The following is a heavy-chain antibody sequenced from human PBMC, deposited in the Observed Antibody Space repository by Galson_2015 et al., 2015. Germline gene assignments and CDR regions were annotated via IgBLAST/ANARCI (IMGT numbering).Heavy chain of an antibody. D-gene: IGHD1-7*01. J-gene: IGHJ4*02. CDR3: ATDRTGTTQLFDY. CDR1: GYTLTELS. V-gene: IGHV1-24*01. Sequence: SVKVSCKVSGYTLTELSMHWVRQAPGKGLEWMGGFDPEDGETIYAQKFQGRVTVTEDTSTDTAYMELSSLRSEDTAVYYCATDRTGTTQLFDYWGQGTLVTVSS. CDR2: FDPEDGET.